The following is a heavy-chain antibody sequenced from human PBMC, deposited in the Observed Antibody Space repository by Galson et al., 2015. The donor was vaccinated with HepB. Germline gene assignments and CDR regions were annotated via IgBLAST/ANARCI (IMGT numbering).Heavy chain of an antibody. V-gene: IGHV6-1*01. CDR3: ARHQVATGLDY. CDR1: GDSVSSNSAA. Sequence: CAISGDSVSSNSAAWNWFRQSPSRGLEWLGRTYYRSKWYNDYAVSVKSRITINPDTSKNQFSLQLNSVTPEDTAVYSCARHQVATGLDYWGQGTLVTVSS. J-gene: IGHJ4*02. CDR2: TYYRSKWYN. D-gene: IGHD5-12*01.